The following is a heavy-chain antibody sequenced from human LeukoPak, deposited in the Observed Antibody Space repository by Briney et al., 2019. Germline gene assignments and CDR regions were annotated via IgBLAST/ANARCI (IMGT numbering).Heavy chain of an antibody. Sequence: ASVKVSCKASGYTSTSYYMHWVRQAPGQGLEWMGIINPSGGSTSYAQKFQGRVTMTRDTSTSTVYMELSSLRSEDTAVYYCARVSMVRGVMYNWFDPWGQGTLVTVSS. J-gene: IGHJ5*02. CDR2: INPSGGST. D-gene: IGHD3-10*01. CDR3: ARVSMVRGVMYNWFDP. CDR1: GYTSTSYY. V-gene: IGHV1-46*03.